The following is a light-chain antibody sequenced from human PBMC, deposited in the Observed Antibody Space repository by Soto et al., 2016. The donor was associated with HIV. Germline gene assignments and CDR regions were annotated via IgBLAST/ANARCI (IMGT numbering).Light chain of an antibody. J-gene: IGLJ2*01. CDR2: DDS. CDR3: QVWDSSSDHPVV. Sequence: SYELTQPSSVSGAPGKTARITCGGNNIGSKSVHWYQQKPGQAPVLVVYDDSARPSGIPERFSGSNSGNTATLTISRVEVGDEADYYCQVWDSSSDHPVVFGGGTTLDRP. CDR1: NIGSKS. V-gene: IGLV3-21*03.